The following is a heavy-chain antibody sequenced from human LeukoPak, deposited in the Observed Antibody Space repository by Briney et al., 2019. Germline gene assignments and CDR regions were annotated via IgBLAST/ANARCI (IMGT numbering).Heavy chain of an antibody. J-gene: IGHJ4*02. V-gene: IGHV3-7*05. CDR2: IKEDGSVK. Sequence: PGGSLRLSCAASGFTFSRYWMSWVRQAPGKGLEWVANIKEDGSVKYYVESVKGRFTISRDNAKNSLSLQMNSLRAEDTAVYYCARASGDFWGQGTLVTVSS. CDR3: ARASGDF. CDR1: GFTFSRYW.